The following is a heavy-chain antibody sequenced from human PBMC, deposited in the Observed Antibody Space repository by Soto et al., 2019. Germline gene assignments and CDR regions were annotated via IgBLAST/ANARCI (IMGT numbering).Heavy chain of an antibody. CDR2: ISSSGSTI. CDR1: GFTFSSYS. CDR3: AREATDIAVAGTWGIDY. J-gene: IGHJ4*02. V-gene: IGHV3-48*04. D-gene: IGHD6-19*01. Sequence: EAQLVESGGSLVQPGGSLRLSCAASGFTFSSYSMNWVRQAPGKGLEWLSYISSSGSTIYYADSVKGRFTISRDNAKNSLYLQMNSLRAEDTAVYYCAREATDIAVAGTWGIDYWGQGTLVTVSS.